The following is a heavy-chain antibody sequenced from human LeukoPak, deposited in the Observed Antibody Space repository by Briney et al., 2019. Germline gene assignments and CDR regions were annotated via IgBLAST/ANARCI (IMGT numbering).Heavy chain of an antibody. D-gene: IGHD2-15*01. CDR2: TSYDGSNK. J-gene: IGHJ4*02. CDR3: AKEFSGGWSFDY. V-gene: IGHV3-30*18. CDR1: GFTFSSYG. Sequence: GGSLRLSCAAPGFTFSSYGMHWVRQAPGKGLEWVAVTSYDGSNKYYADSVKGRFTISRDNSKNTLFLQMNSLRAEDTAVYYCAKEFSGGWSFDYWGQGTLVTVSS.